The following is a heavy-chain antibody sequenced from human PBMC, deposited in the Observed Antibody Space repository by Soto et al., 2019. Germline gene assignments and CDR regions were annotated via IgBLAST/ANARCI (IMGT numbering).Heavy chain of an antibody. Sequence: SETLSLTCTVSGDSIISSDFYWGWVRQPPGKGLEWIGSIFYLGSSYYNPSLKSRVTMSVDTSKNQFSLRLRSVTAADTALYFCARHSLALRKNNWFDPWGQGIMVTAPQ. V-gene: IGHV4-39*01. J-gene: IGHJ5*02. CDR2: IFYLGSS. CDR1: GDSIISSDFY. D-gene: IGHD3-3*02. CDR3: ARHSLALRKNNWFDP.